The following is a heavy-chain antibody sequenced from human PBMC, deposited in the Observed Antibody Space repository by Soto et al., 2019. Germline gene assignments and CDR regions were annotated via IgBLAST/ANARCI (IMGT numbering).Heavy chain of an antibody. CDR3: ARDRGYDSSGYYRYFDDY. CDR1: VGTFSSYA. Sequence: QVQLVQSGAEVKKPGSSVKVSCKASVGTFSSYAISWVRQAPGQGLEWMGGIIPIFGTANYAQKFQGRVTITADESTSTAYMELSSLRSEDTAVYYCARDRGYDSSGYYRYFDDYWGQGTLVTVSS. J-gene: IGHJ4*02. D-gene: IGHD3-22*01. CDR2: IIPIFGTA. V-gene: IGHV1-69*12.